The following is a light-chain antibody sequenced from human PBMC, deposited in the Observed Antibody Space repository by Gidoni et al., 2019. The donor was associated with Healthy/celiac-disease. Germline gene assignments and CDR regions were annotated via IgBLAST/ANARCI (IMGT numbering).Light chain of an antibody. V-gene: IGKV3-20*01. CDR3: QQYGSSLIT. J-gene: IGKJ4*01. Sequence: IVFTQSPGTLSLSPGERSTLSCRASQSVSSSYLAWYQQKPGQDPRLLIYGASSRATSIPDRFSGSGSGRDFTLTISRLDPEDFAVYYCQQYGSSLITFGGGTKVEIK. CDR2: GAS. CDR1: QSVSSSY.